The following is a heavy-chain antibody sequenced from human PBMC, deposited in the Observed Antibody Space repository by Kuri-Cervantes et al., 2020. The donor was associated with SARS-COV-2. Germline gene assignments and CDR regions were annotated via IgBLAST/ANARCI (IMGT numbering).Heavy chain of an antibody. V-gene: IGHV3-7*01. D-gene: IGHD3-9*01. CDR3: ARTHYDILTGYCPFDY. J-gene: IGHJ4*02. CDR2: IKQDGSEK. CDR1: GFTFSSYW. Sequence: GGSLRLSCAASGFTFSSYWMSWVRQAPGKGLEWVANIKQDGSEKYYVDSVKGRFTISRDNAKNSLYLQMNSLRDEDTAVYYCARTHYDILTGYCPFDYWGQGTLVTVSS.